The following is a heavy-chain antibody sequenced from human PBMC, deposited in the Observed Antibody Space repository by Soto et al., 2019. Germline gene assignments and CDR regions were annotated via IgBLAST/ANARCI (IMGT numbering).Heavy chain of an antibody. CDR3: ARVSSLGDAFDI. Sequence: SETLSLTCTVSGGSISSGDYYWSWIRQPPGKGLERIGYIYYSGSTYYNPSLKSRVTISVDRSKNQFSLKLSSLTAADTAVYYCARVSSLGDAFDIWGQGTMVTVS. CDR1: GGSISSGDYY. D-gene: IGHD6-19*01. J-gene: IGHJ3*02. V-gene: IGHV4-30-4*02. CDR2: IYYSGST.